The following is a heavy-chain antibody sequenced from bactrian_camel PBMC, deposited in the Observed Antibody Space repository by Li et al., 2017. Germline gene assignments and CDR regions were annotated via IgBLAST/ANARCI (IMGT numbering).Heavy chain of an antibody. D-gene: IGHD5*01. CDR3: AVLSQFNHCRGVLVGIWQQYAS. CDR2: IMIVGATT. V-gene: IGHV3S28*01. CDR1: GYDYSRLY. Sequence: PLVESGGGSVQAGGSLTLSCVASGYDYSRLYMAWFRQRPGQEREAVAAIMIVGATTYYADSVKGRSTISTDDANNTLDLQIDSLQPEDTAMYYCAVLSQFNHCRGVLVGIWQQYASWGQGTQVTVS. J-gene: IGHJ4*01.